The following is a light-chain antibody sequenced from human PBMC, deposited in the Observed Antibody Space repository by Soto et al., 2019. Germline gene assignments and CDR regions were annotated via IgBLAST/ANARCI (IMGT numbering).Light chain of an antibody. CDR2: TTD. CDR1: TGAVTSGNY. V-gene: IGLV7-43*01. CDR3: LLYYGGAHLV. Sequence: VVTPEPSLTVSPGGTVPLTCASSTGAVTSGNYPSWFQQKPGQAPRTLIYTTDDKHSWTPARFSGSLLGGKAALTLSGVQPEDEAEYYCLLYYGGAHLVFGGGTKLTVL. J-gene: IGLJ3*02.